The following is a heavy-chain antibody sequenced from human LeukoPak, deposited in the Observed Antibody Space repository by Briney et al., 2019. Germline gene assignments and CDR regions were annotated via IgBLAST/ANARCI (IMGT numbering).Heavy chain of an antibody. CDR2: IVGGAGGT. CDR1: GFTFSSHG. CDR3: AHGSMYQLDS. Sequence: GGSLRLSCAASGFTFSSHGMSWVRQAPERGLEWVSGIVGGAGGTYYADSVKGRFTISRDNSKNTLYLQMNSLRAEDTAVYYCAHGSMYQLDSWGQGTLVTVSS. J-gene: IGHJ4*02. D-gene: IGHD2-2*01. V-gene: IGHV3-23*01.